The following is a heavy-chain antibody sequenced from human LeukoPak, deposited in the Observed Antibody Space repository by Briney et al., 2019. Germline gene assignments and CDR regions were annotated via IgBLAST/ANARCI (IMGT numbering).Heavy chain of an antibody. D-gene: IGHD3-22*01. CDR1: GYTFTGYY. CDR2: INPNSGGT. CDR3: ARVYYYDSSGFIADY. J-gene: IGHJ4*02. Sequence: ASVKVSCKASGYTFTGYYMHWVRQAPGQGLEWMGRINPNSGGTNYAQKFQGRVTMTRDTSISTAYMELRSLRSDDTAVYYCARVYYYDSSGFIADYWGQGTLVTVSS. V-gene: IGHV1-2*06.